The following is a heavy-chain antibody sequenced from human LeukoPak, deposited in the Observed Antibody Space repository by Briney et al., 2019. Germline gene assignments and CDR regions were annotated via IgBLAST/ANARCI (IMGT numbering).Heavy chain of an antibody. CDR1: GGSISSGSYY. D-gene: IGHD2-2*01. J-gene: IGHJ5*02. CDR2: IYTSGST. V-gene: IGHV4-61*02. CDR3: ARGGDCSSTSCYYPHGWFDP. Sequence: SETLSLTCTVSGGSISSGSYYWSWIRQPAGTGLEWIGRIYTSGSTNYNPSLKSRVTISVDTSKNQFSLKLSSVTAADTAVYYCARGGDCSSTSCYYPHGWFDPWGQGTLVTVSS.